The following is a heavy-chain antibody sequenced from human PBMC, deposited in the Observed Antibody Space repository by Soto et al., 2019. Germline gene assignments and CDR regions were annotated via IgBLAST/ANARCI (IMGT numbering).Heavy chain of an antibody. D-gene: IGHD3-16*02. CDR1: GYTFTIYD. CDR2: MNPNSGNT. J-gene: IGHJ4*02. V-gene: IGHV1-8*01. CDR3: ARGIKMSDYVWGSYRPYYFDC. Sequence: ASVKVSCKASGYTFTIYDINWVLQATGQGLEWMGWMNPNSGNTGYAQKFQGRVTMTRNTSISTAYMELSSLRSEDTAVYYCARGIKMSDYVWGSYRPYYFDCWGQGTLVTVSS.